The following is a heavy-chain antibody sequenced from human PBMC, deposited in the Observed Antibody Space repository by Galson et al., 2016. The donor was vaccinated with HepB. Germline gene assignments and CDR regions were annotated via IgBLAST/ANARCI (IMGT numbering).Heavy chain of an antibody. J-gene: IGHJ6*02. CDR3: ARGLIIDYYSNGMDV. V-gene: IGHV3-21*01. Sequence: SLRLSCAASGFTFSSSTMNWVRQAPGKGLEWVASISSTGKYIYYADSLKGRFTISRDNAKSSLYLQMNSQRAEDTAVYYCARGLIIDYYSNGMDVWGQGTTVTVSS. CDR2: ISSTGKYI. CDR1: GFTFSSST. D-gene: IGHD3-10*01.